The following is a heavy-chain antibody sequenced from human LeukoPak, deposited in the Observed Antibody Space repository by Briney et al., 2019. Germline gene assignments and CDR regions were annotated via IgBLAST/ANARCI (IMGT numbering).Heavy chain of an antibody. CDR1: GYMFTELS. V-gene: IGHV1-24*01. D-gene: IGHD3-22*01. Sequence: ASVKVSCKVSGYMFTELSMHWVRQAPGKGLEWMGGFDPEDDEKMYAQKFQGRVTMTEDTSTDTAYMELSSLRSEDTAVYYCAAELSSGYFDYWGQGTLVTVS. CDR2: FDPEDDEK. CDR3: AAELSSGYFDY. J-gene: IGHJ4*02.